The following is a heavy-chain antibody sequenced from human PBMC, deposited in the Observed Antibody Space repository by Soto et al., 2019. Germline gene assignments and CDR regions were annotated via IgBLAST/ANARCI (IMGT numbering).Heavy chain of an antibody. CDR3: ARKRGKYYDFWSGPAAPMDV. J-gene: IGHJ6*02. D-gene: IGHD3-3*01. Sequence: PSETLSLTCTVSGGSISSGGYYWSWIRQHPGKGLEWIGYIYYSGSTYYNPSLKSRVTISVDTSKNQFSLKLSSVNAADTAVYYCARKRGKYYDFWSGPAAPMDVWGQGTTVTVSS. V-gene: IGHV4-31*03. CDR2: IYYSGST. CDR1: GGSISSGGYY.